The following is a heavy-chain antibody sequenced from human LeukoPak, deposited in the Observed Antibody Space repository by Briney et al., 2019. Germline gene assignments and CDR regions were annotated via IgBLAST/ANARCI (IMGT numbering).Heavy chain of an antibody. Sequence: SETLSLTCTVSGGSISSSSYYWGWIRQPPGKGLEWNGSTYYCGSTYYNPCLKSRVTISVDTSKNQFSLKLSSVTAADTAVYYCASTRRAARPGFDYWGQGTMVTVSS. CDR1: GGSISSSSYY. D-gene: IGHD6-6*01. J-gene: IGHJ4*02. CDR3: ASTRRAARPGFDY. CDR2: TYYCGST. V-gene: IGHV4-39*01.